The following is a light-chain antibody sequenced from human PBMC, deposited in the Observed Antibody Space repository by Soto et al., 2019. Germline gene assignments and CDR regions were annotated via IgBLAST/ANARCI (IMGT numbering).Light chain of an antibody. J-gene: IGKJ4*01. V-gene: IGKV3-11*01. CDR2: DAS. Sequence: EIVLTQSPATLSLSPGERATLSCRASQSVNSFLAWYQQKPGQAPRLLIYDASNRATGIPARFSGGGSGTYFTLTISSLEPEDSALYYCQQRALWPPLTFGGGSKVEIK. CDR1: QSVNSF. CDR3: QQRALWPPLT.